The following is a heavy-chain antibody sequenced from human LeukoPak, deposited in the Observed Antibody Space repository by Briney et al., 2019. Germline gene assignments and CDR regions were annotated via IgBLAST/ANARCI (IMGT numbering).Heavy chain of an antibody. CDR3: ARDGGDLVPAAIRDYGMDV. Sequence: GGSLRLSCAASGFTFSNYAMHWVRQAPGKGLEWVAIISYDGSNKYYADSVKGRFTISRDNAKNSLYLQMNSLRAEDTAVYYCARDGGDLVPAAIRDYGMDVWGQGTTVTVSS. CDR1: GFTFSNYA. V-gene: IGHV3-30-3*01. J-gene: IGHJ6*02. D-gene: IGHD2-2*02. CDR2: ISYDGSNK.